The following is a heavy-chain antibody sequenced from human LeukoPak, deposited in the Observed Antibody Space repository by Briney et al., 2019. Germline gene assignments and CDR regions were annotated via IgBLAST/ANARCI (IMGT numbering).Heavy chain of an antibody. J-gene: IGHJ4*02. Sequence: SETLSLTCTVSGGSISSHYWSWIRQPPGKGLEWIGYIYYSGSTNYNPSLKSRVTISVDTSKNQFSLKLSSVTAADTAVYYCAGGGAYYDFWSGSPAFDYWGQGTLVTVSS. V-gene: IGHV4-59*11. CDR1: GGSISSHY. D-gene: IGHD3-3*01. CDR2: IYYSGST. CDR3: AGGGAYYDFWSGSPAFDY.